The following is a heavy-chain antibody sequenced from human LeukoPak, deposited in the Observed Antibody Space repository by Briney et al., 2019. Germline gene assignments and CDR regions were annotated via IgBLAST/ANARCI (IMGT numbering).Heavy chain of an antibody. D-gene: IGHD3-3*01. CDR2: ISGSDGST. J-gene: IGHJ4*02. CDR1: GFTFYTYA. V-gene: IGHV3-23*01. CDR3: AKLGITNYDFWSGYFDF. Sequence: GGSLRLSCAASGFTFYTYAMHWXXXXPXXXXXXXXXISGSDGSTYYADSVKGRFTISRDNSKNTLYLQMNSLRVEDTAMYYCAKLGITNYDFWSGYFDFWGQGTLVTVSS.